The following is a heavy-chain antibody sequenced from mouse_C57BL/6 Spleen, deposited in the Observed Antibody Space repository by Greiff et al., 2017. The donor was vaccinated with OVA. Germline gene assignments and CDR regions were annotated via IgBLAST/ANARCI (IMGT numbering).Heavy chain of an antibody. D-gene: IGHD2-4*01. CDR1: GYTFTSYW. CDR2: INPSNGGN. CDR3: ARGNDYDEAWFAY. Sequence: QVQLQQPGTDLVKPGASVKLSCKASGYTFTSYWLHWVKQRLGQGLEWIGNINPSNGGNNYNEKFKSKATLTVDKSSSTAYLQLSSLTSEDSAVYYCARGNDYDEAWFAYWGQGTLVTVSA. V-gene: IGHV1-53*01. J-gene: IGHJ3*01.